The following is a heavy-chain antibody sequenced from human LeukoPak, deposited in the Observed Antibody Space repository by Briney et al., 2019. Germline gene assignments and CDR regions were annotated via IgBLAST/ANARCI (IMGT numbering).Heavy chain of an antibody. V-gene: IGHV3-66*02. CDR1: GFTVSSNY. D-gene: IGHD2-15*01. Sequence: GGSLRLSCAASGFTVSSNYMSWVRQAPGKGLEWVSVIYSGGSTYYADSVKGRFTISRDNSKNTLYLHMNSLRAEDTAVYYCARGHSSDAFDIWGQGTMVTVSS. CDR3: ARGHSSDAFDI. J-gene: IGHJ3*02. CDR2: IYSGGST.